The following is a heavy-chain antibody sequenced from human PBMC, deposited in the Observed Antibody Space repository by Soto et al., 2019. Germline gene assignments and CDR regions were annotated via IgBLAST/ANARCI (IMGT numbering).Heavy chain of an antibody. D-gene: IGHD2-2*02. CDR2: ISGSGGST. J-gene: IGHJ4*02. CDR3: AKDKGGYCSSTSCYRGWGLFDY. Sequence: GGSLRLSCAASGFTFSSYAMSWVRQAPGKGLEWVSAISGSGGSTYYADSVKGRFTISRDNSKNTLYLQMNSLRAEDTAVYYCAKDKGGYCSSTSCYRGWGLFDYWGQGTLVTVSS. CDR1: GFTFSSYA. V-gene: IGHV3-23*01.